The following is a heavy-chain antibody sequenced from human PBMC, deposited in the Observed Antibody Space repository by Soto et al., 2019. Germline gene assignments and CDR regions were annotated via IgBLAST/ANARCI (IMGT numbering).Heavy chain of an antibody. CDR1: GGSISSYY. CDR3: ASMVGSSWLSHYYSGLDV. D-gene: IGHD3-9*01. CDR2: IYYSGST. Sequence: SETLSLTCTVSGGSISSYYWSWIRQPPGKGLEWIGYIYYSGSTNYNPSLQSRVTISVDTSKNQFSLKLSSVTAADTAVYYCASMVGSSWLSHYYSGLDVWGQGTTVTVSS. V-gene: IGHV4-59*01. J-gene: IGHJ6*02.